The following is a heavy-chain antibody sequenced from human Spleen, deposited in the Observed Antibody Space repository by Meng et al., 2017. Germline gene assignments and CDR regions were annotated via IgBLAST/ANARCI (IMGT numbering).Heavy chain of an antibody. Sequence: GSLRLSCTVSGGSISSSSYYWGWIRQPPGKGLEWIGSIYYSGSTYYNPSLKSRVTISVDTSKNQFSLKLSSVTAADTAVYYCARGPVLWFGELFYDAFDIWGQGTKVTVSS. J-gene: IGHJ3*02. V-gene: IGHV4-39*07. CDR2: IYYSGST. CDR1: GGSISSSSYY. CDR3: ARGPVLWFGELFYDAFDI. D-gene: IGHD3-10*01.